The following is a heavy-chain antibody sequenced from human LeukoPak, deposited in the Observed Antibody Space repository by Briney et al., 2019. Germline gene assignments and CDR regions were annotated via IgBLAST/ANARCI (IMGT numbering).Heavy chain of an antibody. CDR2: IWYDGSNK. CDR3: AKGYYGSGSYAFDV. J-gene: IGHJ3*01. V-gene: IGHV3-33*06. Sequence: GGSLRLSCAASGFTFSSYGMHWVRQAPGKGLEWVAVIWYDGSNKYYADSVKGRFTISRDYSKNTLYLQMNSLRVEDTAVYYCAKGYYGSGSYAFDVWGQGTMVTVSS. D-gene: IGHD3-10*01. CDR1: GFTFSSYG.